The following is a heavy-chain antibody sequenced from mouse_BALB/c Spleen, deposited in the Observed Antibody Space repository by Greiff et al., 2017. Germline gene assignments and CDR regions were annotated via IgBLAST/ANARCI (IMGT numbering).Heavy chain of an antibody. CDR2: ISSGGST. CDR1: GFTFSSYA. J-gene: IGHJ4*01. Sequence: EVKLMESGGGLVKPGGSLKLSCAASGFTFSSYAMSWVRQTPEKRLEWVASISSGGSTYYPDSVKGRFTISRDNARNILYLQMSSLRSEDTAMYYCARGGDYDSGYAMDYWGQGTSVTVSS. D-gene: IGHD2-4*01. V-gene: IGHV5-6-5*01. CDR3: ARGGDYDSGYAMDY.